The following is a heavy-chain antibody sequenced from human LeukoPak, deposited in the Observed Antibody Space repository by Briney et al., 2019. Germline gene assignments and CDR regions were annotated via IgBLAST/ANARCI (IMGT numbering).Heavy chain of an antibody. Sequence: SETLSLTCAVDGGSFSGYYWSWIRQPPGKGLEWIGEINHSGSTNYNPSLKSRVTISVDTSKNQFSLKLSSVTAADTAVYYCARSARGYFDWLLDYWGQGTLVTVSS. V-gene: IGHV4-34*01. CDR3: ARSARGYFDWLLDY. D-gene: IGHD3-9*01. CDR2: INHSGST. J-gene: IGHJ4*02. CDR1: GGSFSGYY.